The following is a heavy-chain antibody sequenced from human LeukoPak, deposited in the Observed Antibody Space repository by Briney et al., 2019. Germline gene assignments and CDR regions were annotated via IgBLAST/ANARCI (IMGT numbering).Heavy chain of an antibody. CDR3: ARDDLWTGYLGYFQH. D-gene: IGHD3/OR15-3a*01. J-gene: IGHJ1*01. CDR2: IKPDGSEE. V-gene: IGHV3-7*01. CDR1: GFSFSNYY. Sequence: GGSLRLSCAASGFSFSNYYMNWVRQAPGKGLEWVANIKPDGSEEHYVDSVKGRFTISRDDSRTTVYLQINSLRAEDTAVYYCARDDLWTGYLGYFQHWGQGTLVTVSS.